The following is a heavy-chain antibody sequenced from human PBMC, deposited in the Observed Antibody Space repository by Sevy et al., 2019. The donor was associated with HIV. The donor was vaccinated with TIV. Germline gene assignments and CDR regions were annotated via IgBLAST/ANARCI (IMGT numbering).Heavy chain of an antibody. CDR1: GGSVSSGGYS. J-gene: IGHJ5*02. V-gene: IGHV4-61*08. CDR3: ARGRGDYGDYHTLNWFDP. CDR2: IYYSGST. Sequence: SETLSLTCTVSGGSVSSGGYSWTWIRQPPGKGLEWIGYIYYSGSTNYNPSLKSRVTISVDTSKNQFSLKLSSVTAADTAVYYCARGRGDYGDYHTLNWFDPWGQGTLVTVSS. D-gene: IGHD4-17*01.